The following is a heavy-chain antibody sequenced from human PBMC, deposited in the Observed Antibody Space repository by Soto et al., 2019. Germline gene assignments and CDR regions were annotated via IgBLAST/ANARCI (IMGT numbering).Heavy chain of an antibody. D-gene: IGHD6-19*01. V-gene: IGHV3-30*18. CDR1: GFTVSITG. Sequence: QVQLVESGGGVVQPGGSLRLSCAASGFTVSITGMHWVRQAPGRGLEWVAMISYDGSEKYYADSVKGRFTVSRDKSKNTLYLQMNSLRADDTAVYYCAKDGSSSGWFNWFDPWGQGTLVAVSS. CDR2: ISYDGSEK. J-gene: IGHJ5*02. CDR3: AKDGSSSGWFNWFDP.